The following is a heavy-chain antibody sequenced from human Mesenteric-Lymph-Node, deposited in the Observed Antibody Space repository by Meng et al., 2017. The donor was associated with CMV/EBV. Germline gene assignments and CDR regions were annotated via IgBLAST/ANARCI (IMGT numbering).Heavy chain of an antibody. CDR1: GDSISNSTYY. J-gene: IGHJ4*02. CDR2: VHHSGTT. Sequence: QLQLQESGPGLVKPSATLSLSCIVSGDSISNSTYYWTWIRQPPGKGLEWIVSVHHSGTTYYNPSLKGRLTISVDTSANLFSLRLTTVTAADTATYYCARRGNYDSDYSEYWGQGTLVTVSS. V-gene: IGHV4-39*01. CDR3: ARRGNYDSDYSEY. D-gene: IGHD3-22*01.